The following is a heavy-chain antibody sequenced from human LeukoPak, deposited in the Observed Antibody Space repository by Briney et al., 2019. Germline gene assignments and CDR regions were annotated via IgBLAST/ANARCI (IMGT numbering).Heavy chain of an antibody. CDR3: ARDGSGSYWRDFDY. CDR1: GFTFDDYA. V-gene: IGHV4-38-2*02. J-gene: IGHJ4*02. Sequence: LRLSCAASGFTFDDYAMHWVRQAPGKGLEWIGSIYHSGSTYYNPSLKSRVTISVDTSKNQFSLKLSSVTAADTAVYYCARDGSGSYWRDFDYWGQGTLVTVSS. D-gene: IGHD1-26*01. CDR2: IYHSGST.